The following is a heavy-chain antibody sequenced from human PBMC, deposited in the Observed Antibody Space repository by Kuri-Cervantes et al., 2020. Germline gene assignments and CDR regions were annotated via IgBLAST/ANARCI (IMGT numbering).Heavy chain of an antibody. D-gene: IGHD3-22*01. CDR2: IYYSGST. CDR3: ARHCEDGYYYDSRNNWFDP. J-gene: IGHJ5*02. Sequence: SETLSLTCTVSGGSISSGGYYWGWVRQPPGKGLEWIGSIYYSGSTYYNPSLKSRVTISVDTSKNQFSLKLSSVTAADTAVYYCARHCEDGYYYDSRNNWFDPWGQGTLVTVSS. CDR1: GGSISSGGYY. V-gene: IGHV4-39*01.